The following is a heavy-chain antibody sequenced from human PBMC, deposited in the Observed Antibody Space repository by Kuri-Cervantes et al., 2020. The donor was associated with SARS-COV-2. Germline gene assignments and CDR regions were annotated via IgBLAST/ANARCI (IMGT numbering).Heavy chain of an antibody. Sequence: GESLKISCAASGFTFSSYAMHWVRQAPGKELEWVAVISYDGSNKYYADSVKGRFTISRDNSKNTLYLQMNSLRAEDTAVYYCARDSLRGSGSSYYFDYWGQGTLVTVSS. D-gene: IGHD1-26*01. CDR2: ISYDGSNK. CDR1: GFTFSSYA. V-gene: IGHV3-30-3*01. J-gene: IGHJ4*02. CDR3: ARDSLRGSGSSYYFDY.